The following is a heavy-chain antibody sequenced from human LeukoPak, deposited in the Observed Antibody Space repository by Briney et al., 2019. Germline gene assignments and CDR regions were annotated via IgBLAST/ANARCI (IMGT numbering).Heavy chain of an antibody. CDR3: VRDRRQLWDIPWEMALPTTIGYYYCGMDV. J-gene: IGHJ6*02. Sequence: ASVTVSCKASGYTFTSCGISWVRQAPGQGLEWMGWISAYNGNTNYAQKLQGRVTMTTDTSTSTAYMELRSLRSDDTAVYYCVRDRRQLWDIPWEMALPTTIGYYYCGMDVWGQGTTVTVSS. CDR1: GYTFTSCG. D-gene: IGHD5-18*01. CDR2: ISAYNGNT. V-gene: IGHV1-18*01.